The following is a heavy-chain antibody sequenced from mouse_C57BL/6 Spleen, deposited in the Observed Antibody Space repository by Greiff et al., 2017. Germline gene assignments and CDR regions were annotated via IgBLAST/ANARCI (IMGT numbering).Heavy chain of an antibody. D-gene: IGHD1-1*01. CDR3: ARYGVNYYGSDY. CDR2: IDPSASYT. Sequence: QVQLQQPGAELVMPGASVKLSCKASGYTFTSYWMHWVKQRPGQGLEWIGEIDPSASYTNYNQKFKGKSTLTVDKSSSTAYMQLSSLTSEDSAVYCCARYGVNYYGSDYWGQGTTLTVSS. CDR1: GYTFTSYW. J-gene: IGHJ2*01. V-gene: IGHV1-69*01.